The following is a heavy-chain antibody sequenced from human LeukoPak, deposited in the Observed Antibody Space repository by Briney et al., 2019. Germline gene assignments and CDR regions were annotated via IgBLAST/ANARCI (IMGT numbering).Heavy chain of an antibody. V-gene: IGHV1-8*03. CDR2: MNPNSGNT. CDR1: GYTFTSYD. J-gene: IGHJ4*02. D-gene: IGHD5-18*01. Sequence: GASVKVSCKASGYTFTSYDINWVRQATGQGLEWMGWMNPNSGNTGYAQKFQGRVTITRDTSISTAYMELSSLRSEDTAVYYCARFGYSYGLLDYWGQGTLVTVSS. CDR3: ARFGYSYGLLDY.